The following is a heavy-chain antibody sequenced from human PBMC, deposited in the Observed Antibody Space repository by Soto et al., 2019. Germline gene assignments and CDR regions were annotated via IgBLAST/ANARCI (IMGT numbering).Heavy chain of an antibody. V-gene: IGHV1-18*01. Sequence: ASVKVSCKASGYTFTSYGICWVRHAPGQGLEWMGWISAYDGNTNCAQKLQGRVTMTTDTSTSTAYMELRSLRSDDTAVYYYARVYSSSWYGDFAYWGQGTLVTVSS. CDR1: GYTFTSYG. CDR3: ARVYSSSWYGDFAY. CDR2: ISAYDGNT. D-gene: IGHD6-13*01. J-gene: IGHJ4*02.